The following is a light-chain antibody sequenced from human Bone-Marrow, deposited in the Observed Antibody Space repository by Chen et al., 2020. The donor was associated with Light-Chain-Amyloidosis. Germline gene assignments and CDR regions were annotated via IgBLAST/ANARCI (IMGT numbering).Light chain of an antibody. Sequence: EIVRTQSPATLSVSPGERVTLSCRASQSVSTNLAWFQQKPGQAPRLLIYGVSTRLTGIPARLSGSGSGTEFNLTISSLQSEDFAVYYCQQYNNWPRTFGRGTKVEVK. V-gene: IGKV3-15*01. CDR1: QSVSTN. CDR3: QQYNNWPRT. CDR2: GVS. J-gene: IGKJ1*01.